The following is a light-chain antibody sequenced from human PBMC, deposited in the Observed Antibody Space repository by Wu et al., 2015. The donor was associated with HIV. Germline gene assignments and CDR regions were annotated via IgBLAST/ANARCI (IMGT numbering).Light chain of an antibody. CDR2: GAS. Sequence: DTLMTQSPSSLYASVGDRVIITCRASENIGTYLNWYQQRPGKPPKLLVYGASALPSGVSPRFRGSGSGTDFTLTVNSLQAEDFAFYYCQQSYTSPPEFGQGT. CDR3: QQSYTSPPE. J-gene: IGKJ1*01. CDR1: ENIGTY. V-gene: IGKV1-39*01.